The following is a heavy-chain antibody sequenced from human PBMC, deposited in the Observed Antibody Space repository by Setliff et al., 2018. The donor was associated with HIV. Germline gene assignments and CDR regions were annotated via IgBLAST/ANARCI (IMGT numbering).Heavy chain of an antibody. D-gene: IGHD4-17*01. CDR1: GDFGNYY. CDR3: ARVSDYGDYLAY. Sequence: SVKVSCKVSGDFGNYYFHWVRQAPGQGLEWMGGIIPIFGTANYAQNFQGRVTVTRDTSTSTVYMELSSLRSDDTAVYYCARVSDYGDYLAYWGQGTLVTVSS. V-gene: IGHV1-69*05. CDR2: IIPIFGTA. J-gene: IGHJ4*02.